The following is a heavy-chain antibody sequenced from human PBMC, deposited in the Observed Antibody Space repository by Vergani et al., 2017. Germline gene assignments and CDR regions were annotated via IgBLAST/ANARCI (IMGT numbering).Heavy chain of an antibody. CDR3: ARHTTYTDS. V-gene: IGHV5-51*01. CDR1: EYSFGNYW. D-gene: IGHD1-1*01. CDR2: IYPADSDT. Sequence: EVELVQSGPEMRKPGESLKISCKGSEYSFGNYWIGWGRQMPGKGLEWMGIIYPADSDTRYRPSFQGQVTISADKSISTAFLQWDSLKASDTALYYCARHTTYTDSWGQGTLVTVSS. J-gene: IGHJ4*02.